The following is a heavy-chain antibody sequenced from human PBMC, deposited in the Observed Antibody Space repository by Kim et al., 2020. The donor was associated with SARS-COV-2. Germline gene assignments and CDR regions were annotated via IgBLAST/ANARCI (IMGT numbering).Heavy chain of an antibody. CDR1: GYSFTSYW. V-gene: IGHV5-51*01. J-gene: IGHJ4*02. D-gene: IGHD3-10*01. Sequence: GESLKISCKGSGYSFTSYWIGWVRQMPGKGLEWMGIIYPGDSDTRYSPSFQGQVTISADKSISTAYLQWSSLKASDTAMYYCARVTMVRGVIIPYGYWGQGALVTVSS. CDR3: ARVTMVRGVIIPYGY. CDR2: IYPGDSDT.